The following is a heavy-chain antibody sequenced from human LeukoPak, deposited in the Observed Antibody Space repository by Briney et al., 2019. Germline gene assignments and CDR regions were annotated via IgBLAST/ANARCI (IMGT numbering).Heavy chain of an antibody. CDR3: ARVSTVTTGWFDP. CDR2: IIPIFGTA. CDR1: GGTFSSYD. V-gene: IGHV1-69*05. J-gene: IGHJ5*02. Sequence: SVKVTCKASGGTFSSYDISWVRQAPGQGLELMGGIIPIFGTANYAQKFQGRVTITTDESTSTAYMELSSLRSEDTAVYYCARVSTVTTGWFDPWGQGTLVTVSS. D-gene: IGHD4-11*01.